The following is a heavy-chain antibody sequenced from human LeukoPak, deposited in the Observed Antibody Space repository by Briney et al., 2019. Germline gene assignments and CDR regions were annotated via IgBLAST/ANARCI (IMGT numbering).Heavy chain of an antibody. V-gene: IGHV3-73*01. Sequence: GGSLRLSCAASGFTFSGSAMHWVRQASGKGLEWVGRIRSKANSYATAYAASVKGRFAISRDDSKNTANLQMNSLKTEDTAVYYCTRLSRNYYYYMDVWGKGTTVTVSS. CDR1: GFTFSGSA. J-gene: IGHJ6*03. CDR3: TRLSRNYYYYMDV. CDR2: IRSKANSYAT.